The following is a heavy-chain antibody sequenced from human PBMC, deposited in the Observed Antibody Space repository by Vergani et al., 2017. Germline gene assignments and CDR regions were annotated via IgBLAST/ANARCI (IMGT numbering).Heavy chain of an antibody. J-gene: IGHJ5*02. D-gene: IGHD6-19*01. CDR3: ARHSXVEWLVKLGWIDP. CDR2: IHYSGST. V-gene: IGHV4-39*01. CDR1: GASIRSSNNY. Sequence: QLQLQQSVPGLVKPSATLALTCSVSGASIRSSNNYWGWIRQPPGKGLEWIARIHYSGSTYYNPSLKSRVTISVDTSKNQFSLKLSSVTAADTAVYFCARHSXVEWLVKLGWIDPWGQGILVTVSS.